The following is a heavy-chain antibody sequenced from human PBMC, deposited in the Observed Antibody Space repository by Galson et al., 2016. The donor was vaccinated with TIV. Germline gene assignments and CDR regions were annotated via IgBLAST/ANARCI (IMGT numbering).Heavy chain of an antibody. V-gene: IGHV4-34*01. CDR3: ARHSPSGFPGIEVAARRRPFEI. D-gene: IGHD6-19*01. J-gene: IGHJ3*02. Sequence: SETLSLTCAVSGGSFSGHYWCWIRQSPGKGLEWIGEISLGGNTNYNPSLNRRVTITIDTSENQFSVKLMSVTAADTAVYYCARHSPSGFPGIEVAARRRPFEIWGQGTLVIVSS. CDR2: ISLGGNT. CDR1: GGSFSGHY.